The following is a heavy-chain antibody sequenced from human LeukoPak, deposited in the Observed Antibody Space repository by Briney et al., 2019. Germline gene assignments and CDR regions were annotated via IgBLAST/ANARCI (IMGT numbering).Heavy chain of an antibody. CDR1: GYTFTSYG. CDR2: ISGYNGNP. Sequence: ASVKVSCKASGYTFTSYGIRWVRQAPGQGLEWMGWISGYNGNPNYAQKLQGRVTMTTDTSTSTAYMELRSLRADDTAAYYCGRSYSSSHPDWFDPWGQGTLVTVSS. J-gene: IGHJ5*02. CDR3: GRSYSSSHPDWFDP. V-gene: IGHV1-18*01. D-gene: IGHD6-6*01.